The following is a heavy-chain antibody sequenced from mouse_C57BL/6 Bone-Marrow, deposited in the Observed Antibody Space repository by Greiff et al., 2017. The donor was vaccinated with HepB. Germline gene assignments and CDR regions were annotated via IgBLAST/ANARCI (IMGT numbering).Heavy chain of an antibody. CDR2: INPNYGTT. D-gene: IGHD2-3*01. J-gene: IGHJ3*01. CDR3: ARGGIYDGYGKSFAY. CDR1: GYSFTDYN. V-gene: IGHV1-39*01. Sequence: VQLQQSGPELVKPGASVKISCKASGYSFTDYNMNWVKQSNGKSLEWIGVINPNYGTTSYNQKFKGKATLTVDQSSSTAYMQLNSLTSEDSAVYYCARGGIYDGYGKSFAYWGQGTLVTVSA.